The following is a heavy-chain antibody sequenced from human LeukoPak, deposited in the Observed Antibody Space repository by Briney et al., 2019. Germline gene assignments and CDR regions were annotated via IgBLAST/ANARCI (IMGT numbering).Heavy chain of an antibody. V-gene: IGHV4-39*01. CDR1: GGSISSSSYY. D-gene: IGHD3-9*01. Sequence: SETLSLTCTVSGGSISSSSYYWVWIRQPPGKGLEWIGSIYYSGSTYYNPSLKSRVTISVDTSKNQFSLKLSSVTAADTAVYYCARQYYDILTGYSRGAFDIWGQGTMVTVSS. J-gene: IGHJ3*02. CDR2: IYYSGST. CDR3: ARQYYDILTGYSRGAFDI.